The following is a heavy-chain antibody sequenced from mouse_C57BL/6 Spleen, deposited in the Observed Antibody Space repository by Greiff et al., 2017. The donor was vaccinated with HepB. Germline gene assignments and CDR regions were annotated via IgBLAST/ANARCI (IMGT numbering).Heavy chain of an antibody. CDR2: IDPSDSYT. J-gene: IGHJ2*01. CDR3: ARNDYDERAFDY. CDR1: GYTFTSYW. V-gene: IGHV1-69*01. Sequence: VQLQQSGAELVMPGASVKLSCKASGYTFTSYWMHWVKQRPGQGLEWIGEIDPSDSYTNYNQKFKGKSTLTVDKSSSTAYMQLSSLTSEDSAVYYCARNDYDERAFDYWGQGTTLTVSS. D-gene: IGHD2-4*01.